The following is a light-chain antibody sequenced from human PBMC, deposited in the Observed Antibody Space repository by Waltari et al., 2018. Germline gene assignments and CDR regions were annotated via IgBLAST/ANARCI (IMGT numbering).Light chain of an antibody. J-gene: IGKJ2*01. CDR1: QSISSY. CDR2: AAS. V-gene: IGKV1-39*01. CDR3: QQSYSTPPYT. Sequence: DIQMTQSPSSLSASVGDRVTITSRASQSISSYLNWYQQKPGKAPKLLIYAASSLQSGVPSRFSGSGSGTEFTLTISSLQPEEFATYYCQQSYSTPPYTFGQGTKLEIK.